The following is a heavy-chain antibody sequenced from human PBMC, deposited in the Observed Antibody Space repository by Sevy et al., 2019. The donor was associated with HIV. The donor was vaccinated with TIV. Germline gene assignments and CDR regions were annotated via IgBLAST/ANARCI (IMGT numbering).Heavy chain of an antibody. D-gene: IGHD6-25*01. Sequence: GGSLRLSCAASGFTFSGSAMHWVRQASGKGLEWVGRIRSKANSYATAYAASVKGRFTISRDDSKNTAYLQMNSLKTEDTAVYYCTRRPLSGQRGMDVWGQGTTVTVSS. V-gene: IGHV3-73*01. CDR2: IRSKANSYAT. J-gene: IGHJ6*02. CDR3: TRRPLSGQRGMDV. CDR1: GFTFSGSA.